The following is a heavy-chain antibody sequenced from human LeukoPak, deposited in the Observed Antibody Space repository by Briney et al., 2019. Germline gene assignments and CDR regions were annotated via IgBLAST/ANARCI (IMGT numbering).Heavy chain of an antibody. CDR1: GGTFSSYA. V-gene: IGHV1-69*04. J-gene: IGHJ3*02. Sequence: SVKVSCKASGGTFSSYAISWVRQAPGQGLEWMGRIIPNLGIANYAQKFQGRVTITADKSTSTAYMELSSLRSEDTAVYYCARDDSSSWYPDAFDIWGQGTMVTVSS. D-gene: IGHD6-13*01. CDR3: ARDDSSSWYPDAFDI. CDR2: IIPNLGIA.